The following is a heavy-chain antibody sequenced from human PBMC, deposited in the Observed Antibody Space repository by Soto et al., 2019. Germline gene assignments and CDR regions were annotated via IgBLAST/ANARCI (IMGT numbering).Heavy chain of an antibody. Sequence: KELECVYVISGSGGSTYYADSVKGRFTISRDNSKNTLYLQMNSLRAEDTAVYYCAKAAFFFFQAEDGIRDVRSVSAFLLNRSSDL. CDR3: AKAAFFFFQAEDGIRDVRSVSAFLLNRSSDL. D-gene: IGHD3-10*02. J-gene: IGHJ2*01. V-gene: IGHV3-23*01. CDR2: ISGSGGST.